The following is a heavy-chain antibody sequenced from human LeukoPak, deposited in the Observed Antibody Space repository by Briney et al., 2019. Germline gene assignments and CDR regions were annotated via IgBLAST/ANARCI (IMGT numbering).Heavy chain of an antibody. V-gene: IGHV1-69*04. CDR3: ARDNPDCSSTSCYLYYYYGMDV. Sequence: GASVKVSCKASGGTFSSYAISWVRQAPGQGLEWMGRIIPILGIANYAQKFQGRVTITADKSTSTAYMELSSLRSEDTAVYYCARDNPDCSSTSCYLYYYYGMDVWGQGTTVTVSS. CDR2: IIPILGIA. D-gene: IGHD2-2*01. CDR1: GGTFSSYA. J-gene: IGHJ6*02.